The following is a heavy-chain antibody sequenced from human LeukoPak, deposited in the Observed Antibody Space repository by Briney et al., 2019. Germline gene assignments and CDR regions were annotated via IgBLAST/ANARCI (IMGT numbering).Heavy chain of an antibody. V-gene: IGHV3-53*01. CDR3: ARGGYNYGYGYFDY. D-gene: IGHD5-18*01. CDR1: GFTVSSNY. J-gene: IGHJ4*02. CDR2: IYSGGST. Sequence: GGSLGLSCAASGFTVSSNYMSWVRQAPGKGLEWVSVIYSGGSTYDAESVKGRFTISRDNSKNTLYLQMNSLRAEDTAVYYCARGGYNYGYGYFDYWGQGTLVTVSS.